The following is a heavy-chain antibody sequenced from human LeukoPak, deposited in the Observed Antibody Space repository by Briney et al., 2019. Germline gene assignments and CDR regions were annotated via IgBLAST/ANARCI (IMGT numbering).Heavy chain of an antibody. CDR2: MNSNSGNT. CDR1: GYTFSSYD. J-gene: IGHJ5*02. Sequence: ASVKDSCKASGYTFSSYDINWVRQATGQGLEWMGWMNSNSGNTGYAQKFQGRVTMTRNTSISTDYMEVSSLRSDDTAVYYCARAPDCSGGSCYLWFDPWGQGTLVTVSS. D-gene: IGHD2-15*01. CDR3: ARAPDCSGGSCYLWFDP. V-gene: IGHV1-8*01.